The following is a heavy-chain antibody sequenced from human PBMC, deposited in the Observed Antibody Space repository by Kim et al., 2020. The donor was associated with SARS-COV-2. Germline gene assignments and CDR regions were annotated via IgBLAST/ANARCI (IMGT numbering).Heavy chain of an antibody. CDR3: ARNARRYFGTVDAFDL. Sequence: SETLSLTCTVSGDSITSVGYYWSWLRQYPGKGLEWIGYIFYSGSTSYKPSLKSRIAISLETSKNQFSLRLISVTAADTAIYYCARNARRYFGTVDAFDLWGQGTRVTVSS. CDR1: GDSITSVGYY. D-gene: IGHD1-7*01. J-gene: IGHJ3*01. V-gene: IGHV4-31*03. CDR2: IFYSGST.